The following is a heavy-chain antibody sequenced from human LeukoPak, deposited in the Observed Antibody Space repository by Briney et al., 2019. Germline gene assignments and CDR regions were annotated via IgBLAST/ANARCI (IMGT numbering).Heavy chain of an antibody. CDR1: GYSISSGYF. D-gene: IGHD6-13*01. J-gene: IGHJ6*03. V-gene: IGHV4-38-2*02. Sequence: RPSETLSLTCTVSGYSISSGYFWGWIRQPPGKGLEWIGSIYYSGSTYYNPSLKSRVTISVDTSKNRFSLKLSSVTAADTAVYYCASSSSSWYYYYYYMDVWGKGTTVTISS. CDR2: IYYSGST. CDR3: ASSSSSWYYYYYYMDV.